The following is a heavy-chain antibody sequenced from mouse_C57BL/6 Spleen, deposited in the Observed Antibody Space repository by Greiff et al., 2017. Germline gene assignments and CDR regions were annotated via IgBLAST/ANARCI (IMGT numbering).Heavy chain of an antibody. J-gene: IGHJ2*01. V-gene: IGHV5-17*01. CDR3: AIYYYGSSPY. CDR2: ISSGSSTI. Sequence: EVQLVESGGGLVKPGGSLKLSCAASGFTFSDYGMHWVRQAPEKGLEWVAYISSGSSTIYYADTVKGRFTISRDNAKNTLFLQMTSLRSEDTAMXYCAIYYYGSSPYWGQGTTLTVSS. D-gene: IGHD1-1*01. CDR1: GFTFSDYG.